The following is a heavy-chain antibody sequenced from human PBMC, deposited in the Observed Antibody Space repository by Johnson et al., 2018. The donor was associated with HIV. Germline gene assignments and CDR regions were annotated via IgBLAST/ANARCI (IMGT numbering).Heavy chain of an antibody. CDR2: ISYDGSNK. J-gene: IGHJ3*02. CDR3: ARGPPRIVVGMGAFDI. D-gene: IGHD3-22*01. V-gene: IGHV3-30*04. Sequence: QVQLVESGGGVVQPGRSLRLSCAASGFTFSSYAMHWVSQAPGKGLEWVAVISYDGSNKYYADSVKGRFTISRDNSKNTLYLQMNSLRAEDTAVYYCARGPPRIVVGMGAFDIWGQGTMVTVSS. CDR1: GFTFSSYA.